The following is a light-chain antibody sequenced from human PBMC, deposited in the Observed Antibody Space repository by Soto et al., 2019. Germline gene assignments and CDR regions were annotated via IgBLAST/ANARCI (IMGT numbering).Light chain of an antibody. J-gene: IGKJ4*01. CDR1: QNVRSF. V-gene: IGKV3-11*01. CDR2: NAS. CDR3: QQRSNWPLT. Sequence: EIALTQSPGTLSLSPGERATLSCRASQNVRSFLVWYQQKPGQAPRLLIYNASNRATGIPARFSGSGSGTDFTLTINSLEPEDFAVYHCQQRSNWPLTFGGGTKVDIK.